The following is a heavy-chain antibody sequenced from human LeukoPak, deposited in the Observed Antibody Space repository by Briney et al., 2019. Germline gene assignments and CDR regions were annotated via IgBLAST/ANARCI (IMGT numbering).Heavy chain of an antibody. CDR3: ARVPDYGGNFDLDY. CDR1: GFTFSSYA. CDR2: IWYDGSNK. V-gene: IGHV3-33*08. J-gene: IGHJ4*02. Sequence: PGGSLRLSCAASGFTFSSYAMTWVRQAPGKGLEWVAVIWYDGSNKYYADSVKGRFAISRDNSKNTLYLQMNSLRAEDTAVYYCARVPDYGGNFDLDYWGQGTLVTVSS. D-gene: IGHD4-23*01.